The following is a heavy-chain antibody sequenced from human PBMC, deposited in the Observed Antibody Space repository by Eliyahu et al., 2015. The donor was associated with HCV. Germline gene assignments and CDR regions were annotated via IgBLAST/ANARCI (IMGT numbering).Heavy chain of an antibody. J-gene: IGHJ6*02. CDR3: ARHTWRAVGLELRVQYYYYGMDV. CDR1: GYSFTSYW. D-gene: IGHD1-7*01. V-gene: IGHV5-51*01. CDR2: IYPGDSDT. Sequence: EVQLVQSGAEVKKXGESLKISCKGSGYSFTSYWXGGVRQMPGKGLEWMGIIYPGDSDTRYSPSFQGQVTISADKSISTAYLQWSSLKASDTAMYYCARHTWRAVGLELRVQYYYYGMDVWGQGTTVTVSS.